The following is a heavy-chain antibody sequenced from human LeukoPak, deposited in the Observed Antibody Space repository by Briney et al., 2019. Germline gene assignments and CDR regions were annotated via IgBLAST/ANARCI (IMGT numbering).Heavy chain of an antibody. V-gene: IGHV5-51*01. Sequence: GESLKISCKGSEYSFTSYWIGWVRQMPGKGLEWMGTIYPGDSDTRYSPSFQGQVTISADKSISTAYLQWSSLKASDTAMYYCARHGYSSSWYPGGAGGMDVWGQGTTVTVSS. CDR1: EYSFTSYW. J-gene: IGHJ6*02. CDR2: IYPGDSDT. D-gene: IGHD6-13*01. CDR3: ARHGYSSSWYPGGAGGMDV.